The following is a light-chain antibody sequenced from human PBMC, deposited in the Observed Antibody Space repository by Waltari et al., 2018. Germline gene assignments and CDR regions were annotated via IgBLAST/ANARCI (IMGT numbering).Light chain of an antibody. CDR3: MQATNWPLT. CDR1: QSLVHTDGHTY. Sequence: DVVMTQSPLSLPVSLGQPASISCRSSQSLVHTDGHTYLNWFQQRPGQSPRRLIYKVSNRASGVPDRFSVSGSDTAFTLKISRVEAEDVGNYYCMQATNWPLTFGQGTKVEIQ. J-gene: IGKJ1*01. CDR2: KVS. V-gene: IGKV2-30*02.